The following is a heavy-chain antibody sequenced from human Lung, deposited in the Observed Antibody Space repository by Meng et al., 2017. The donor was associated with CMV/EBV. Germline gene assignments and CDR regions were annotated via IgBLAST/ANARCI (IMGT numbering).Heavy chain of an antibody. D-gene: IGHD3-3*01. V-gene: IGHV4-34*01. CDR3: ARGGGALEPWGEWRDYGMDV. Sequence: SXTXSLXXAVYGGSFSGYYWSWIRQPPGKGLEWIGEINHSGSTNYNPSLKSRVTISVDTSKNQFSLKLSSVTAADTAVYYCARGGGALEPWGEWRDYGMDVWXQGTTVTVSS. CDR2: INHSGST. J-gene: IGHJ6*02. CDR1: GGSFSGYY.